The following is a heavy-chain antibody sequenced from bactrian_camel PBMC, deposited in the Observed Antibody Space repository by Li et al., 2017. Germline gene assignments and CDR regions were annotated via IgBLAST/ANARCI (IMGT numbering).Heavy chain of an antibody. CDR2: IGGDDDTG. CDR1: GFTFGGYY. D-gene: IGHD2*01. V-gene: IGHV3S40*01. J-gene: IGHJ6*01. Sequence: DVQLVESGGGSVQAGESLRLSCTASGFTFGGYYMSWVRQGPGKGLEWVSYIGGDDDTGVYADSVKGRFTTSKDNAKKTVYLQLNSLKTEDTAVYYCARRPIAGGSVVEGYWGQGTQVTVS. CDR3: ARRPIAGGSVVEGY.